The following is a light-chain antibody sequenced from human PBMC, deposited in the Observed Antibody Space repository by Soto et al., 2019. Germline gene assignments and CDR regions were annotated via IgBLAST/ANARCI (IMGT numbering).Light chain of an antibody. V-gene: IGKV3-11*01. CDR3: QQRSNWPLT. J-gene: IGKJ4*01. CDR1: QSVSSY. Sequence: EIVLTQSPATLSLSPGERATLSWRASQSVSSYLAWYQQKPGQAPRLLIYDASNRATGIPARFSGSGSGTDFTLTISSLEPEDFAVYYCQQRSNWPLTFGGGTKVDI. CDR2: DAS.